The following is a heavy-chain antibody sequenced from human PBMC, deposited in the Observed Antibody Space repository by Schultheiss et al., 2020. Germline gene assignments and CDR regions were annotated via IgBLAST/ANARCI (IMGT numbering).Heavy chain of an antibody. CDR1: GFTFSSYG. CDR3: TTWLRFDP. Sequence: GGSLRLSCAASGFTFSSYGMHWVRQAPGKGLEWVGHIKSKTDGGATHYAAPVKGRFTISRDDSKNKLYLQMNSLKTEDTAVYYCTTWLRFDPWGQGTLVTVSS. J-gene: IGHJ5*02. CDR2: IKSKTDGGAT. D-gene: IGHD3-10*01. V-gene: IGHV3-15*07.